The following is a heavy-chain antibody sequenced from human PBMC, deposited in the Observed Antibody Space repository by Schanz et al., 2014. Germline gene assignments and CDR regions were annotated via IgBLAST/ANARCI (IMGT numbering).Heavy chain of an antibody. D-gene: IGHD6-19*01. J-gene: IGHJ3*02. CDR1: GFTFGTFW. CDR3: ATDYSGGGCHI. CDR2: VSHDGFTK. Sequence: VQLVESGGGLLQPGGSLRLSCAASGFTFGTFWMSWVSQAPGKGLEWVSIVSHDGFTKHYADSVRGRFTLSRDNSKNTVYLQMNSLRAEDTALYFCATDYSGGGCHIWGQGTMVTVSS. V-gene: IGHV3-30*03.